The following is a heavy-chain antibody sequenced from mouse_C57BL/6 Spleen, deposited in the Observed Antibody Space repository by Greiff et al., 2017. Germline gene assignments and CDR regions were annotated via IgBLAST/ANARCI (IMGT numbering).Heavy chain of an antibody. J-gene: IGHJ1*03. CDR1: GYTFTSYW. V-gene: IGHV1-53*01. D-gene: IGHD1-1*01. Sequence: VQLQQSGTELVKPGASVKLSCKASGYTFTSYWMHWVKQRPGQGLEWIGNINPSNGGTNYNEKFKSKATLTVDKSSSTAYMQLSSLTSEDSAVYYCRASYGSSSWYFDVWGTGTTVTVSS. CDR3: RASYGSSSWYFDV. CDR2: INPSNGGT.